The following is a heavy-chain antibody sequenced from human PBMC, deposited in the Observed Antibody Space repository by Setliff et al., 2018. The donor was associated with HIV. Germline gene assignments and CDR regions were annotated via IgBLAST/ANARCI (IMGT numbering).Heavy chain of an antibody. CDR3: ARVYYGSGWGIRDAFDI. CDR1: GYTFTRYY. V-gene: IGHV1-46*01. J-gene: IGHJ3*02. Sequence: GASVKVSCKASGYTFTRYYMHWVRQAPGQGLEWMGIINPSGGSTSYSQKFQGRVTMTRDTSTTTVYMELGSLRFEDTAVYYCARVYYGSGWGIRDAFDIWGQGTMVTVSS. CDR2: INPSGGST. D-gene: IGHD3-10*01.